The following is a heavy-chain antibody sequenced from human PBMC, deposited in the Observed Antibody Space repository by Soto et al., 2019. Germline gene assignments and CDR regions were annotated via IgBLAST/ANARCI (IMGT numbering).Heavy chain of an antibody. CDR2: ISGSGGST. CDR1: GFTFSSYA. CDR3: ADWNCSGGSCHPDY. D-gene: IGHD2-15*01. V-gene: IGHV3-23*01. J-gene: IGHJ4*02. Sequence: GGSLRLSCAASGFTFSSYAMSWVRQAPGKGLEWVSAISGSGGSTYYADSVKGRFTISRDNSKNTLYLQMNSLRAEDTAVSYCADWNCSGGSCHPDYWGQGTLVTVSS.